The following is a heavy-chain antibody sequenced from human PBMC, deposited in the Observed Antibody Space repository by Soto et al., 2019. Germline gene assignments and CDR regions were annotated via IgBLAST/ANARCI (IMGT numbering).Heavy chain of an antibody. CDR3: ARDLSDLDYYDSSGYYLWY. V-gene: IGHV1-46*01. CDR1: GYTFTSYY. Sequence: GASVKVSCKASGYTFTSYYIHWVRQAPGQGLEWMGIINPSSGSTSYAQKFQGRVTMTRDTSTSTVYMELSSLRSEDTAVYYCARDLSDLDYYDSSGYYLWYWGQGTLVTVSS. J-gene: IGHJ4*02. CDR2: INPSSGST. D-gene: IGHD3-22*01.